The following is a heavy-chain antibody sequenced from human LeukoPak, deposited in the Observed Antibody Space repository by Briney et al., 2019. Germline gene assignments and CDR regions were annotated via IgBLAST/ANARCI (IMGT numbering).Heavy chain of an antibody. CDR2: IWYDGSNK. Sequence: GGSLRLSCAVSGFTFSSYGMHSVRQAPGKGLEWVAVIWYDGSNKYYADSVKGRFTISRDNSKNTLYLQMNSLRAEDTAVYYCAKDKGAHDSSGWYWGAFDIWGQGTMVTVSS. J-gene: IGHJ3*02. CDR1: GFTFSSYG. D-gene: IGHD6-19*01. CDR3: AKDKGAHDSSGWYWGAFDI. V-gene: IGHV3-33*06.